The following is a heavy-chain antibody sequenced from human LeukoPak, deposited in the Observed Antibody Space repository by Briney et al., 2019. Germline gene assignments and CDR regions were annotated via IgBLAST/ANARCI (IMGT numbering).Heavy chain of an antibody. Sequence: GGSLRLSCVASEFVFSNHAMIWVRQAPGKGLEWISSITSDSSNIFYANSVRGRFTISRDNAKNSLYLQMNSLRAEDTAVYYCARAPYAAIPGYYGMDAWGQGTTVTVSS. J-gene: IGHJ6*02. CDR1: EFVFSNHA. CDR2: ITSDSSNI. V-gene: IGHV3-21*01. CDR3: ARAPYAAIPGYYGMDA. D-gene: IGHD3-16*01.